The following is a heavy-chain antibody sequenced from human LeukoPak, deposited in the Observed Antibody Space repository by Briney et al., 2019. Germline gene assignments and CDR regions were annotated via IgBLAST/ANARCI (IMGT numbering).Heavy chain of an antibody. CDR1: GYTFTSYD. J-gene: IGHJ4*02. CDR3: ARGSPGIAVAGRGFFDY. D-gene: IGHD6-19*01. Sequence: GASVKVSCKASGYTFTSYDINWVRQATGQGLEWMGWMNPNSGNTGYAQKFQGRVTITADESTSTAYMELSSLRSEDTAVYYCARGSPGIAVAGRGFFDYWGQGTLVTVSS. CDR2: MNPNSGNT. V-gene: IGHV1-8*03.